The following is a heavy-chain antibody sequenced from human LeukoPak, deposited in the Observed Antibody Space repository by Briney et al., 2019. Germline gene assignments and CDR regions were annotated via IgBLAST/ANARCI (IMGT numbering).Heavy chain of an antibody. Sequence: SETLSLTCTVSGGSISSSNYYWGWIRQPPGKGLEWIGNVYYSGTTYYSPSLKSRVTISVDTSKNQFSLKLSPVTAADTAIYYCARAGCSGGSCYESRGAFDIWGQGTMVTVSS. CDR2: VYYSGTT. D-gene: IGHD2-15*01. CDR3: ARAGCSGGSCYESRGAFDI. CDR1: GGSISSSNYY. J-gene: IGHJ3*02. V-gene: IGHV4-39*07.